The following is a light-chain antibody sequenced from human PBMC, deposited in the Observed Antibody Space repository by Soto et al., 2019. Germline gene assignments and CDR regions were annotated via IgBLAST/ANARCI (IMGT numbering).Light chain of an antibody. V-gene: IGKV1-5*03. CDR1: QTISSW. CDR3: QQYNPYSPWT. Sequence: DIQMTQSPSTLSGSVGDRVTLTCRASQTISSWLAWYQQKPGKAPKLLISKASSLQSGVPSRFSGSGSGTEFTLTISSLQPDDFATYYCQQYNPYSPWTFGQGTKVDIK. J-gene: IGKJ1*01. CDR2: KAS.